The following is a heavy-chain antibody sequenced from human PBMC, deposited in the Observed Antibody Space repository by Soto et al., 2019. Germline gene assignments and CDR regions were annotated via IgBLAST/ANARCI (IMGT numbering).Heavy chain of an antibody. CDR2: ISYDGSNK. CDR3: ARDRYYYDSSGYKDY. V-gene: IGHV3-30-3*01. J-gene: IGHJ4*02. CDR1: GFTFSSYA. D-gene: IGHD3-22*01. Sequence: QVQLVESGGGVVQPGRSLRLSCAASGFTFSSYAMHWVRQAPGKGLEWVAVISYDGSNKYYADSVKGRFTISRDNSKNTLYLQMNSLRAEDTAVYYCARDRYYYDSSGYKDYWGQGTLVTVSS.